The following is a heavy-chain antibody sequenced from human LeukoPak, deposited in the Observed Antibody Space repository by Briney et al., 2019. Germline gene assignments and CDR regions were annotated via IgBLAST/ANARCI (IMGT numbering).Heavy chain of an antibody. D-gene: IGHD4-17*01. J-gene: IGHJ4*02. CDR2: INPSGGST. V-gene: IGHV1-46*01. Sequence: GASVKVSCKTSGYTFTNYYIHWVRRAPGQGLEWMGKINPSGGSTSYPQKFQGRVTMTRDTSTTTAYMELRSLRSDDTAVYYCARAREIDYGDESTRWFRYWGQGTLVTVSS. CDR3: ARAREIDYGDESTRWFRY. CDR1: GYTFTNYY.